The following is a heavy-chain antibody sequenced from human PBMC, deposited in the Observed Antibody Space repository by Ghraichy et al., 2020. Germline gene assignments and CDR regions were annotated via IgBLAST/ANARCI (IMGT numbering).Heavy chain of an antibody. CDR1: GGSIRSSSYY. Sequence: SETLSLTCTVSGGSIRSSSYYWGWIRQPPGKGLEWIGNIYYSGGTYYNPSLKSRVTISIDTSKNQFSLNLSSVTAADTAVYYCARHLGTVSQIYGMDVWGQGTTVTVSS. J-gene: IGHJ6*02. V-gene: IGHV4-39*01. CDR2: IYYSGGT. D-gene: IGHD4-17*01. CDR3: ARHLGTVSQIYGMDV.